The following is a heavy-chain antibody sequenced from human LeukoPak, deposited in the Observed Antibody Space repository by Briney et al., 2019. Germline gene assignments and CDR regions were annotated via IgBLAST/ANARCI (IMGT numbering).Heavy chain of an antibody. Sequence: GGSLRLSCAASGFTFSSYSMNWVRQAPGQGLEWVSSISSSSSYIYYADSVKGRFTISRDNAKNSLYLQMNSLRAEDTAVYYCARGGFPIFGVPRFWGQGTLVTVSS. CDR3: ARGGFPIFGVPRF. J-gene: IGHJ4*02. CDR1: GFTFSSYS. V-gene: IGHV3-21*01. CDR2: ISSSSSYI. D-gene: IGHD3-3*01.